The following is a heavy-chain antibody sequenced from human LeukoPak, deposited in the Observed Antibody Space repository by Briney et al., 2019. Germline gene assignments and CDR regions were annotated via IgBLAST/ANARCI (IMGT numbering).Heavy chain of an antibody. CDR2: ISYDGSSK. CDR3: ARERGGDYGGNSDAFDI. J-gene: IGHJ3*02. D-gene: IGHD4-23*01. V-gene: IGHV3-30*14. Sequence: GGSLRLSCAASGFTFSNYAMHWVRQAPGKGLEWVAFISYDGSSKCYADSVKGRFTISRDNSKNTLYLQMNRLRAEDTAVYYCARERGGDYGGNSDAFDIWGQGTMVTVSS. CDR1: GFTFSNYA.